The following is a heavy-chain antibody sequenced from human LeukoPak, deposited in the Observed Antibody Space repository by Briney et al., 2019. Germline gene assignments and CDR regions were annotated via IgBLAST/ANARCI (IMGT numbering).Heavy chain of an antibody. CDR1: GGSISSGGYY. CDR2: IYYSGST. V-gene: IGHV4-31*03. J-gene: IGHJ4*02. CDR3: ARGVRANFDY. D-gene: IGHD3-22*01. Sequence: SETLSLTCTVSGGSISSGGYYWSWICQHPGKGLEWIGYIYYSGSTYYNPSLKSRVTISVDTSKNQFSLKLSSVTAADTAVYYCARGVRANFDYWGQGTLVTVSS.